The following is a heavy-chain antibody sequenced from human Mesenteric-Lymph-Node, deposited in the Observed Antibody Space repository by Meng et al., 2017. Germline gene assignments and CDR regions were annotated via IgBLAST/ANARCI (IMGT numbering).Heavy chain of an antibody. J-gene: IGHJ4*02. D-gene: IGHD3-9*01. CDR3: ARLDQALDY. V-gene: IGHV4-61*01. Sequence: SGPGLGRPSGTLSLTCSVSGGSVSSGSSYWCWIRQPPGKGLEWIGYIYYSGATNYNPSLKSRVTISADTSKNQFSLNLKSMTAADTAVYYCARLDQALDYWGQGTLVTVSS. CDR1: GGSVSSGSSY. CDR2: IYYSGAT.